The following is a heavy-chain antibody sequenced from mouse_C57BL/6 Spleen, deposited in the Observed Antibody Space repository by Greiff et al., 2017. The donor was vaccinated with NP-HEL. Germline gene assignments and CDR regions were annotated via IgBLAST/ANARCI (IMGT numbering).Heavy chain of an antibody. CDR3: ARKGIYGNYPAWFAY. CDR2: IYPGSGST. CDR1: GYTFTSYW. Sequence: QVQLQQPGAELVKPGASVKMSCKASGYTFTSYWITWVKQRPGQGLEWIGDIYPGSGSTNYNEKFKSKATLTVDTSSSTAYMQLSSLTSEDSAVYYCARKGIYGNYPAWFAYWGQGTLVTVSA. J-gene: IGHJ3*01. D-gene: IGHD2-1*01. V-gene: IGHV1-55*01.